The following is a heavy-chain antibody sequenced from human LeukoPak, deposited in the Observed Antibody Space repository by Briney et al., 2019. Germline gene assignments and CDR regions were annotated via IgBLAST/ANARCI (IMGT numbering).Heavy chain of an antibody. CDR2: IKQDGSEK. Sequence: GGSLRLSCAAPGFTFSSYWMSWVRQAPGKGLEWVANIKQDGSEKYYVDSVKGRFTISRDNAKNSLYLQMNSLRAEDTAVYYCARDREYSGYDWGQGTLVTVSS. D-gene: IGHD5-12*01. CDR3: ARDREYSGYD. V-gene: IGHV3-7*01. CDR1: GFTFSSYW. J-gene: IGHJ4*02.